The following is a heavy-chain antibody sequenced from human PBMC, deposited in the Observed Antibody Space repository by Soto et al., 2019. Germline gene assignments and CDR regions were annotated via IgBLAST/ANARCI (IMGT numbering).Heavy chain of an antibody. Sequence: SETLSLTCTVSGGSISTDDHYWSWIRQPPGKGLEWIGYIYYTGTTHYNPSLKSRLFTSLDTSKNQFSLQLTSVTAADMAVYYCASLRSRWNIDYWGQGTLVTVSS. CDR2: IYYTGTT. J-gene: IGHJ4*02. CDR3: ASLRSRWNIDY. V-gene: IGHV4-30-4*01. D-gene: IGHD6-13*01. CDR1: GGSISTDDHY.